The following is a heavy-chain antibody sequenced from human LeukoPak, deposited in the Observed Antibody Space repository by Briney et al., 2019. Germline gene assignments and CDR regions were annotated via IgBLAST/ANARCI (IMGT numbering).Heavy chain of an antibody. CDR3: ARDYGGSSPFDY. CDR1: GFTFSSYE. D-gene: IGHD4-23*01. J-gene: IGHJ4*02. V-gene: IGHV3-48*03. Sequence: GGSLRLPCAASGFTFSSYEMHWVRQAPGKGLEWVSYISSSGSAIYYADSVKGRFTISRDNAKNSLYLQMNSLRAEDTAVYYCARDYGGSSPFDYWGQGTLVTVSS. CDR2: ISSSGSAI.